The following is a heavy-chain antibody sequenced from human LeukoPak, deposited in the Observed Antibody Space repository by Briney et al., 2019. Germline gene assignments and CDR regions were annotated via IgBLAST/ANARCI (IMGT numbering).Heavy chain of an antibody. CDR2: IYYSGST. CDR3: ARDGGITTYNWFDP. J-gene: IGHJ5*02. CDR1: GGSISSYY. Sequence: SETLSLTCTVSGGSISSYYWSWIRQPPGKGLEWIGYIYYSGSTNYNPSLKSRVTISVDTSKNQFSLKLSSVTAADTAVYYCARDGGITTYNWFDPWGQGTLVTVPS. V-gene: IGHV4-59*01. D-gene: IGHD3-16*01.